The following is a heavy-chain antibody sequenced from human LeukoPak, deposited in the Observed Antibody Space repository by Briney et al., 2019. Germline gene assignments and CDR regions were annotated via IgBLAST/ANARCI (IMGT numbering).Heavy chain of an antibody. V-gene: IGHV3-23*01. J-gene: IGHJ1*01. CDR3: AKASIFGDTKYFQH. Sequence: GGSLRLSCAASGFTFSSYVMSWVRQAPGKGLKWVSFISASGGSTYYAGSVKGRFTISRDNSKNTLFLQMSSLRAEDTAVYYCAKASIFGDTKYFQHWGQGTLVTAS. CDR2: ISASGGST. CDR1: GFTFSSYV. D-gene: IGHD3-3*01.